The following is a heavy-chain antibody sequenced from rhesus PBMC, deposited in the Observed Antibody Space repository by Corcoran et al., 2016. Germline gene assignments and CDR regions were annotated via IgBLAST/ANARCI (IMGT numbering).Heavy chain of an antibody. CDR2: TSGRGGST. Sequence: QLQLQESGPGLVKPSETLSLTCAVSGGSISSNYWSWIRQPPGKGLEWIGRTSGRGGSTDYHPSLKSRVTSSTDTSKNQFSLKLSSVTAADTAVYYCARVSGSYYYLVDYWGQGVLVTVSS. D-gene: IGHD3-16*01. J-gene: IGHJ4*01. CDR3: ARVSGSYYYLVDY. V-gene: IGHV4-173*01. CDR1: GGSISSNY.